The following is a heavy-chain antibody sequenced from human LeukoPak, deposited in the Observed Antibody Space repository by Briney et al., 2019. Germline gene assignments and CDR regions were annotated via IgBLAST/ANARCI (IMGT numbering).Heavy chain of an antibody. V-gene: IGHV4-61*09. CDR1: GGSISIGSNC. Sequence: PSETLSLTCTVSGGSISIGSNCWSWIRQPAGKGLEWIGHIHSNGNTNYNPSRKSRVTISVDTSKNQFSLKLSSVTAEDTAVYYCARDSRNSSGFPPQHWGQGTLVTVSS. J-gene: IGHJ1*01. CDR3: ARDSRNSSGFPPQH. CDR2: IHSNGNT. D-gene: IGHD3-22*01.